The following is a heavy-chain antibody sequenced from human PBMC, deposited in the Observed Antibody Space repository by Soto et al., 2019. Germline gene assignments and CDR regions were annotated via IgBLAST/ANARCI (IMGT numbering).Heavy chain of an antibody. CDR3: ARALQIGVAATEWGY. J-gene: IGHJ4*02. CDR2: INAGNGNT. Sequence: QVQLVQSGAEVKKPGASVKVSCKASGYTFTSYAMHWVRQVPGQRLEWMGWINAGNGNTKYSQKFQGRVTITRDTSASTAYMELSSLRSEDTAVYYCARALQIGVAATEWGYWGQGTLVTVSS. CDR1: GYTFTSYA. D-gene: IGHD2-15*01. V-gene: IGHV1-3*01.